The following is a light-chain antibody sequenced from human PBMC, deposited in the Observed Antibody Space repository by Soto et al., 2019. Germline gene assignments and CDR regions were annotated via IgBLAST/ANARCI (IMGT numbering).Light chain of an antibody. CDR2: EGT. J-gene: IGLJ1*01. CDR3: CSYAGSSTYV. V-gene: IGLV2-23*01. Sequence: QSALTQPASVSGSPGQSITISCTGTSSDVGSYNFVSWYRQHPGKAPKLMIYEGTKRPSGVSNRFSGSKSGYTASLTISGLQTEDEADYYCCSYAGSSTYVCGTGTKVTV. CDR1: SSDVGSYNF.